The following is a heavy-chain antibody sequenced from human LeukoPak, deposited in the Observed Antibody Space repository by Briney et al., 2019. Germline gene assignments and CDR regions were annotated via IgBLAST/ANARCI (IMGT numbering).Heavy chain of an antibody. CDR1: GSSFTSYW. Sequence: GSSLQISCKGSGSSFTSYWIAWGRPMPGKGLEYMGIIYPGDSETRVSPAFQGQATISADKSISPAYLQWSSLKASDTAMYYCARRVGGTTSRAFDIWGQGTMVSVSS. V-gene: IGHV5-51*01. CDR2: IYPGDSET. J-gene: IGHJ3*02. CDR3: ARRVGGTTSRAFDI. D-gene: IGHD1-26*01.